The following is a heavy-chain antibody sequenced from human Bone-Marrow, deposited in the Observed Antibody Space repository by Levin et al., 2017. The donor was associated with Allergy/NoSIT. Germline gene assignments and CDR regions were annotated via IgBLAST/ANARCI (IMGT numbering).Heavy chain of an antibody. J-gene: IGHJ6*03. CDR2: IVPIFGTA. V-gene: IGHV1-69*13. CDR3: ARDKVYGEDENAYYYMDV. Sequence: SVKVSCKASGDSFSNYAISWVRQVPGQGLEWMGGIVPIFGTAKYAQKFQGRVTIIADESSSTAFMELSNLRSEDTAVYYCARDKVYGEDENAYYYMDVWGKGTTVTVSS. D-gene: IGHD3-10*02. CDR1: GDSFSNYA.